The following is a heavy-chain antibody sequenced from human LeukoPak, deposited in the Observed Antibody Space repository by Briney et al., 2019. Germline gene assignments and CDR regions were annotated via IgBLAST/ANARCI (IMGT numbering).Heavy chain of an antibody. V-gene: IGHV3-74*03. CDR1: GFTFRSYA. CDR2: VQSDGSGA. D-gene: IGHD1-26*01. Sequence: GGSLRLSCVASGFTFRSYAMYWVRQAAGKGLVWVSRVQSDGSGAMYADSVMGRFTISRDNAKNTLYLQMDSLTAEDTAVYFCARAQVGAPTDYWGQGTLVTVSS. J-gene: IGHJ4*02. CDR3: ARAQVGAPTDY.